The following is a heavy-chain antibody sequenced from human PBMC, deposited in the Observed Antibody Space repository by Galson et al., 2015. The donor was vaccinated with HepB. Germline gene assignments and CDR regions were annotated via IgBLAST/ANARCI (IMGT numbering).Heavy chain of an antibody. CDR1: GGSISSSNW. D-gene: IGHD6-13*01. V-gene: IGHV4-4*02. J-gene: IGHJ4*02. Sequence: ETLSLTCAVSGGSISSSNWWSWVRQPPGKGLEWIGEIYHSGSTNYNPSLKSRVTISVDKSKNQFSLKLSSVTAADTAVYYCARDPGIAAAGFDYWGQGTLVTVSS. CDR2: IYHSGST. CDR3: ARDPGIAAAGFDY.